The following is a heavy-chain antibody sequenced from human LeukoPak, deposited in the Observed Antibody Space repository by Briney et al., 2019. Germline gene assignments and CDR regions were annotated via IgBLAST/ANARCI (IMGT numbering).Heavy chain of an antibody. CDR1: GFTFDDYA. CDR3: AKVYVGSWYAYDH. D-gene: IGHD6-13*01. V-gene: IGHV3-43*02. Sequence: GGSLRLSCTASGFTFDDYAMHWVRQAPAKGLEWVSLISGDGGTTDYADSVKGRFTISRDNSRNSLYLHMNSLRTEDTALYFCAKVYVGSWYAYDHWGQGTLVTVSS. CDR2: ISGDGGTT. J-gene: IGHJ4*02.